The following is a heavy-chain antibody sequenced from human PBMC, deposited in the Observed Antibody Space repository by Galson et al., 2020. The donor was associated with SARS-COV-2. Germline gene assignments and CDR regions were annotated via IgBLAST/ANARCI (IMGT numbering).Heavy chain of an antibody. V-gene: IGHV1-24*01. Sequence: ASVKVSCKVSGYTLTELSMHWVRQAPGKGLEWMGGFDPEDGETIYAQKFQGRVTMTEDTSTDTAYMELSSLRSEDTAVYYCATAYAVLRFSYFDYWGQGTLVTVSS. D-gene: IGHD3-3*01. CDR2: FDPEDGET. CDR3: ATAYAVLRFSYFDY. J-gene: IGHJ4*02. CDR1: GYTLTELS.